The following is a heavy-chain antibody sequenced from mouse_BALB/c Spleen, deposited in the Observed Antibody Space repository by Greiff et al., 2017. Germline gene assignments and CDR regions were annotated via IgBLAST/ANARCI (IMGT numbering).Heavy chain of an antibody. CDR2: IYPGSGNT. CDR1: GYTFTDYY. CDR3: ARSRNWYCDV. Sequence: VQLQESGPELVKPGASVKISCKASGYTFTDYYINWVKQKPGQGLEWIGCIYPGSGNTKYNEKFKGKATLTVDTSSSTAYMQLSSLTSEDTAVYFCARSRNWYCDVWGAGTTVTVSA. V-gene: IGHV1-84*02. J-gene: IGHJ1*01.